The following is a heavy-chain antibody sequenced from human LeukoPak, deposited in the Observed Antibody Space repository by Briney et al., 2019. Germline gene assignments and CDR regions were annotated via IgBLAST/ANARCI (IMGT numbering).Heavy chain of an antibody. CDR2: INPSGSST. V-gene: IGHV1-46*01. Sequence: ASVKVSCKASGYTFTNYYIHWVRQAPGQGLEWMGIINPSGSSTSYAQKFQGRVTMTRDTSTSTVYMELSSLRSGDTAVYYCAGGTTNTKGAFDMWGQGTMVTVSS. J-gene: IGHJ3*02. CDR1: GYTFTNYY. D-gene: IGHD2-8*01. CDR3: AGGTTNTKGAFDM.